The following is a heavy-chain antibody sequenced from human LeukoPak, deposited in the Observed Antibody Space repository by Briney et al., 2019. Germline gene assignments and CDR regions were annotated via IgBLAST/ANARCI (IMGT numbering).Heavy chain of an antibody. CDR3: ARLSYRVSHFDY. CDR1: GGSISSSSYY. D-gene: IGHD5/OR15-5a*01. Sequence: SETLSLTCTVSGGSISSSSYYWGWIRQPPGKGLEWIGSIYYSGSTYYNPSLKSRVTISVDTSKNQFSLKLSSVTAADTAVYYCARLSYRVSHFDYWGQGTLVTVSS. J-gene: IGHJ4*02. V-gene: IGHV4-39*07. CDR2: IYYSGST.